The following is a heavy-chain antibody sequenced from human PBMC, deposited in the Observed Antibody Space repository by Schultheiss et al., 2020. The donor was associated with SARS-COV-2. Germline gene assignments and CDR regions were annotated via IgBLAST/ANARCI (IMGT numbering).Heavy chain of an antibody. CDR1: GFTFATYN. V-gene: IGHV3-21*01. J-gene: IGHJ5*02. CDR2: IRSSGRDI. D-gene: IGHD2-15*01. Sequence: GGSLRLSCAASGFTFATYNMHWVRQAPGKGLEFVASIRSSGRDIYYADSMQGRFTVSRDNSKNTLYLQMNSLRAEDTAVYYCVRDRSWWTPYNCFDLWGRGTLVTVSS. CDR3: VRDRSWWTPYNCFDL.